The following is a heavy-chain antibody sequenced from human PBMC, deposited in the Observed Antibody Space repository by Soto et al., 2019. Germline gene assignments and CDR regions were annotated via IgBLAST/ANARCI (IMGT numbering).Heavy chain of an antibody. D-gene: IGHD3-22*01. CDR3: ARDYFKYDISGYLNY. V-gene: IGHV1-18*01. J-gene: IGHJ4*02. Sequence: GASVTVSCKASGYTFSDYGITWVRQAPGQGLEWMGWISASNDYRSYAQKFQGRVTMTTDRSTTTAYMELRSLRSDDTSIDYCARDYFKYDISGYLNYWCQGPLVTGSS. CDR1: GYTFSDYG. CDR2: ISASNDYR.